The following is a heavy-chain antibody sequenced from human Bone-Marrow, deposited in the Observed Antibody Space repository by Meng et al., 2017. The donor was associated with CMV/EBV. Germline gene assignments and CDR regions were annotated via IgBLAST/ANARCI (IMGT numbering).Heavy chain of an antibody. Sequence: SVKVSCKASGYTFTSYYTHWVRQAPGQGLEWMGGIIPMYATANYAERFQGRVTITTDESTSTAYMELSSLRSEDTAVYYCARGYCSSTSCYKNGMDVWGQGTTVTVSS. CDR1: GYTFTSYY. CDR2: IIPMYATA. V-gene: IGHV1-69*05. CDR3: ARGYCSSTSCYKNGMDV. D-gene: IGHD2-2*02. J-gene: IGHJ6*02.